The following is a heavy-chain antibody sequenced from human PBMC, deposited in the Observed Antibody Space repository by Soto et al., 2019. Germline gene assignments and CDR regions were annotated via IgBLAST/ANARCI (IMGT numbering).Heavy chain of an antibody. J-gene: IGHJ4*02. CDR1: GYTFTSYY. CDR2: INPSGGST. CDR3: ARQIAYYDILTGYGDY. V-gene: IGHV1-46*01. D-gene: IGHD3-9*01. Sequence: GASVKVSCKASGYTFTSYYMHWVRQAPGQGLEWMGIINPSGGSTSYAQKFQGRVTMTRDTSTSTVYMELSSLRSEDTAVYYCARQIAYYDILTGYGDYWGQGNLVTVSS.